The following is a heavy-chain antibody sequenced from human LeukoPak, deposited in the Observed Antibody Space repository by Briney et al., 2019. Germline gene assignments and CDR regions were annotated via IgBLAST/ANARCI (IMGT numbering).Heavy chain of an antibody. CDR1: GGSYSGYY. V-gene: IGHV4-34*01. D-gene: IGHD4-17*01. J-gene: IGHJ1*01. Sequence: SETLSLTWAVYGGSYSGYYWSWIRQPPGKGLEWIGEINHSGSTNYNPSLKSRITISVDTSKKQFSLKLTSVTAADTAVYYCARALTTPTHWGQGTLVTVSS. CDR2: INHSGST. CDR3: ARALTTPTH.